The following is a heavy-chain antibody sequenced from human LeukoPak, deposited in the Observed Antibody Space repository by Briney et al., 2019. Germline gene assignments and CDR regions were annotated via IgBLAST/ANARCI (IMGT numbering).Heavy chain of an antibody. CDR3: ARADFAISGDAFDI. Sequence: SETLSLTCTFSGGSISSYYWSWIRQPPGKGLEWIGYIYYSGSTNYNPSLKSRVTISVDTSKNQFSLKLSSVTAADTAVYYCARADFAISGDAFDIWGQGTMVTVSS. D-gene: IGHD2/OR15-2a*01. V-gene: IGHV4-59*01. CDR1: GGSISSYY. CDR2: IYYSGST. J-gene: IGHJ3*02.